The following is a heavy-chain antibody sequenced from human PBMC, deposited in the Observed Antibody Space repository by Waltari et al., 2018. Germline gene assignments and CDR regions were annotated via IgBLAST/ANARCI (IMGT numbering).Heavy chain of an antibody. D-gene: IGHD3-10*01. CDR1: GGSISSYY. CDR2: IYYSGST. CDR3: ARVWVNHWYFDL. V-gene: IGHV4-59*01. J-gene: IGHJ2*01. Sequence: QVQLQESGPGLVKPSETLSLTCTVSGGSISSYYWSWIRQPPGKGLEWIGYIYYSGSTNYNPPLKSRVTISVDTSKNQFSLKLSSVTAADTAVYYCARVWVNHWYFDLWGRGTLVTVSS.